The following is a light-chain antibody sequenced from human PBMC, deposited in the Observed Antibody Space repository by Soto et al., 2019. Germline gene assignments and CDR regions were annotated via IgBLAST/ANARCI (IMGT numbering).Light chain of an antibody. J-gene: IGKJ4*01. CDR1: QTLLYRSNNKNY. Sequence: EIVLTQSPDSLAVSLGERATINCKSSQTLLYRSNNKNYLAWYQQKPGQPPKLLIYWASTRESGVPDRFSGSGSGTDFTLTISSLQAEDVAVYFCQQYYSPPLTFGGGTKVEIK. CDR3: QQYYSPPLT. CDR2: WAS. V-gene: IGKV4-1*01.